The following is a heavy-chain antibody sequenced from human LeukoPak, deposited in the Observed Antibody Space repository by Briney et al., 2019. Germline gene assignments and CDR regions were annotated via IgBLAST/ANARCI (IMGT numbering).Heavy chain of an antibody. CDR1: GYTFSNYA. D-gene: IGHD2-15*01. Sequence: SVKVSCKASGYTFSNYAISWVRQAPGQGLEWMGGIIPIFGTANYAQKFQGRVTITADKSTSTAYMELSSLRSEDTAVYYCARANVDCSGGSCYFDYYYYMDVWGKGTTVTVSS. J-gene: IGHJ6*03. CDR3: ARANVDCSGGSCYFDYYYYMDV. CDR2: IIPIFGTA. V-gene: IGHV1-69*06.